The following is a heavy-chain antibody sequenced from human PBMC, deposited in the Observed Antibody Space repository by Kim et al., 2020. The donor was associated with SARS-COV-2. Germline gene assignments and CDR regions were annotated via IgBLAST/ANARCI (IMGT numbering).Heavy chain of an antibody. Sequence: ASVKVSCKASGYTFTSYYMHWVRQAPGQGLEWMGIINPSGGSTSYAQKFQGRVTMTRDTSTSTVYMELSSLRSEDTAVYYCARLGWGDVDIVATYYFDYWGQGTLVTVSS. J-gene: IGHJ4*02. D-gene: IGHD5-12*01. CDR3: ARLGWGDVDIVATYYFDY. CDR2: INPSGGST. V-gene: IGHV1-46*01. CDR1: GYTFTSYY.